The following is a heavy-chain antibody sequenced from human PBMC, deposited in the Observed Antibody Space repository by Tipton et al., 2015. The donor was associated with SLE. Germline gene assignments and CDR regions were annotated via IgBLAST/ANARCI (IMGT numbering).Heavy chain of an antibody. CDR3: ATLGAAAGAKWFDP. Sequence: TLSLTCTVSGGSIISDGYYWSWIRQHPGKGLEWMAHIFYNGNTSYNPSLKSRVTISVDTSKNQLSLKLSSVTAADTAVYYCATLGAAAGAKWFDPWGQGTLVTVSS. J-gene: IGHJ5*02. D-gene: IGHD6-13*01. V-gene: IGHV4-31*03. CDR2: IFYNGNT. CDR1: GGSIISDGYY.